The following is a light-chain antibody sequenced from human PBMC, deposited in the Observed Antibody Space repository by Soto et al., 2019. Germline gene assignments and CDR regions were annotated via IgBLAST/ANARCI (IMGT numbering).Light chain of an antibody. Sequence: EIVLTQSPATLSLSPGERATLSCRASQSVGSYLAWYQQKPGQPPRLLIYDASNRATGIPARFSGSGSGTDFTLTISSLGPEDFAVYYCQQRSSWPRTFGQGTKLEIK. V-gene: IGKV3-11*01. CDR2: DAS. CDR1: QSVGSY. CDR3: QQRSSWPRT. J-gene: IGKJ2*02.